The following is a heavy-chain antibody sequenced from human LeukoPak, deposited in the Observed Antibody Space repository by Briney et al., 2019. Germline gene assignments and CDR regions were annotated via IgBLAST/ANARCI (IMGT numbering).Heavy chain of an antibody. J-gene: IGHJ4*02. Sequence: PGGSLRLSCAASGFTVSSNYMSWLRQAPGKGLEWVSVIYSGGSTYYADSVKGRFTISRDNSKNTLYLQMNSLRAEDTAVYYCARGRRSFYGDLDYWGQGTLVTVSS. CDR2: IYSGGST. V-gene: IGHV3-53*01. CDR3: ARGRRSFYGDLDY. CDR1: GFTVSSNY. D-gene: IGHD4-17*01.